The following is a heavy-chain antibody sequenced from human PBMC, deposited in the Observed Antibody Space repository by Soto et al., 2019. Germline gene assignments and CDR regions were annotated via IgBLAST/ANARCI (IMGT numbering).Heavy chain of an antibody. CDR3: SKDASKLGRWYFEL. Sequence: QVQLVESGGGVVQPGRSLRLSCAASGFTFSNYGMHWVRQDPGKGLEWVAFTSYAGSNTYYKDSVKGRFTISRDNSKNTLYLQMNSLRAEDTAMSYCSKDASKLGRWYFELWGRGTLVTVSS. CDR1: GFTFSNYG. CDR2: TSYAGSNT. V-gene: IGHV3-30*18. J-gene: IGHJ2*01. D-gene: IGHD7-27*01.